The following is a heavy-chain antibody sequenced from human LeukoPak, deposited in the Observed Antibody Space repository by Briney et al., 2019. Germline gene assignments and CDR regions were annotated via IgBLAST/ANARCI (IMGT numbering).Heavy chain of an antibody. CDR2: ISGSGGST. D-gene: IGHD3-16*02. V-gene: IGHV3-23*01. J-gene: IGHJ4*02. CDR1: GFTFSSYA. CDR3: AKVHDYVWGSYRSLDY. Sequence: GGSLRLSCAASGFTFSSYAMSWVRQAPGKGLEWVSAISGSGGSTYYADSVKGRFTISRDDSKNTLYLQMNSLRAEDTAVYYCAKVHDYVWGSYRSLDYWGQGTLVTVSS.